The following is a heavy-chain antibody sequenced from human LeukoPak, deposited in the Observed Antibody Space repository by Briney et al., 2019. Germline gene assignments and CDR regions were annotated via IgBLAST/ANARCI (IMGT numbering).Heavy chain of an antibody. D-gene: IGHD3-16*01. V-gene: IGHV3-48*03. J-gene: IGHJ6*02. CDR3: ARTGGGYYYYGMDV. CDR1: GFTFSSYE. CDR2: ISSSGSTI. Sequence: GGSRRLSCAASGFTFSSYEMNWVRQAPGKGLEWVSYISSSGSTIYYADSVKGRFTISRDNAKNSLYLQMNSVRAEDTAVYYCARTGGGYYYYGMDVWGQGTTVTVSS.